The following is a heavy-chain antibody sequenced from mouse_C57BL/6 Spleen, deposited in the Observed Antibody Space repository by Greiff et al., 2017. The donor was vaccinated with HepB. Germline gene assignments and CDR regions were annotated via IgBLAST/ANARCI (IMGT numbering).Heavy chain of an antibody. CDR2: IDPENGDT. D-gene: IGHD2-1*01. Sequence: EVHLVESGAELVRPGASVKLSCTASGFNIKDDYMHWVKQRPEQGLEWIGWIDPENGDTEYASKFQGKATITADTSSNTAYLQLSSLTSEDTAVYYCTTGVNHDQAWFAYWGQGTLVTVSA. V-gene: IGHV14-4*01. CDR1: GFNIKDDY. CDR3: TTGVNHDQAWFAY. J-gene: IGHJ3*01.